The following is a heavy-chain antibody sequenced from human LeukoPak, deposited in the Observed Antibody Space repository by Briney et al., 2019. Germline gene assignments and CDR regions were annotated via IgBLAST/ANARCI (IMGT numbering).Heavy chain of an antibody. J-gene: IGHJ4*02. CDR1: GFTFSTYW. V-gene: IGHV3-7*02. CDR2: IKQDGSEK. CDR3: AKHSPLWGY. D-gene: IGHD2-21*01. Sequence: GGSLRLPCEASGFTFSTYWMSWVRQAPGKGLEWVASIKQDGSEKYYVDSVKGRFTISRDNAKNSLYLQMNSLRAEDTALYYCAKHSPLWGYWGQGTLVTVSS.